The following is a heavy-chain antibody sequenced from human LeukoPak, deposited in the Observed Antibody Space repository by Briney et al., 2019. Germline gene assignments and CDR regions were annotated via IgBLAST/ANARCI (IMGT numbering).Heavy chain of an antibody. CDR1: GYTFTAYY. CDR2: INANSGGT. D-gene: IGHD6-19*01. Sequence: GASVKVSCKASGYTFTAYYMHWVRQAPGQGLEWMGWINANSGGTNSAQRFQGRVTMTRDTSISTAHMELSRLRSDDTAVYYCARQVSSGRYYFDFWGQGTLVTVSS. J-gene: IGHJ4*02. V-gene: IGHV1-2*02. CDR3: ARQVSSGRYYFDF.